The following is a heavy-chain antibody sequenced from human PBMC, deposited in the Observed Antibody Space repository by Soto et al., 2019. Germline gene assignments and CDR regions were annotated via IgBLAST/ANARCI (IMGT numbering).Heavy chain of an antibody. CDR3: AKDLTIFGVVTPYGMDV. V-gene: IGHV3-74*01. D-gene: IGHD3-3*01. Sequence: PGGSLRLSCAASGLIFGNYWMHWVRQAPGKGLVWVSRIKNDGSNTNYADSVKGRFTISRDNSKNTLYLQMNSLRAEDTAIYYCAKDLTIFGVVTPYGMDVWGQGTTVTVSS. J-gene: IGHJ6*02. CDR1: GLIFGNYW. CDR2: IKNDGSNT.